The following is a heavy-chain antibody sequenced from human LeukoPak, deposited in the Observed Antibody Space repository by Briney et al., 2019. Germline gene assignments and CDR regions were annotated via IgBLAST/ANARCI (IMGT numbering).Heavy chain of an antibody. CDR3: ARDAAYGMDV. V-gene: IGHV4-30-4*01. CDR2: IYYSGST. CDR1: GGSISSYY. J-gene: IGHJ6*02. D-gene: IGHD6-25*01. Sequence: PSETLSLTCTVSGGSISSYYWSWIRQPPGKGLEWIGYIYYSGSTYYNPSLKSRVTISVDTSKNQFSLKLSSVTAADTAVYYCARDAAYGMDVWGQGTTVTVSS.